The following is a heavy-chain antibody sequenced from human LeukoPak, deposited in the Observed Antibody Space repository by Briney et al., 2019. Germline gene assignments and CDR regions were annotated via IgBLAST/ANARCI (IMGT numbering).Heavy chain of an antibody. D-gene: IGHD6-13*01. V-gene: IGHV4-59*08. J-gene: IGHJ4*02. Sequence: SETLSLTCTVSGGSISSYYWSWIRQPPGKGLEWIGYIYYSGSTNYNPSLKRRLTISVDTSKTPFSLKLSSVTAADTAVYYCARHSSSWSAHYFDYWGQGTLVTVSS. CDR1: GGSISSYY. CDR2: IYYSGST. CDR3: ARHSSSWSAHYFDY.